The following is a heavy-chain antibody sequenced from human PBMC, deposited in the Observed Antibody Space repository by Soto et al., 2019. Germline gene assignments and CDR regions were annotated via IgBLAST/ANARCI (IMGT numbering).Heavy chain of an antibody. Sequence: GGSLRLSCAASGFTFNNYAMSWVRQAPGKGLEWVSGISGSGTYTYFADSVRGRFTISRDNSKNTLFLQMSSLRAEDTAIYYCAKSASSYYKLIDYWGQGTLVTVSS. CDR2: ISGSGTYT. CDR3: AKSASSYYKLIDY. CDR1: GFTFNNYA. V-gene: IGHV3-23*01. J-gene: IGHJ4*02. D-gene: IGHD1-26*01.